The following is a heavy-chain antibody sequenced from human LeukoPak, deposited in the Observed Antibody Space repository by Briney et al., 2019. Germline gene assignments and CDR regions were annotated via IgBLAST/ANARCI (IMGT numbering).Heavy chain of an antibody. D-gene: IGHD3-10*01. V-gene: IGHV3-48*03. CDR3: ARVETYYYGSGSGSYFDY. J-gene: IGHJ4*02. CDR2: ISSSGSTI. Sequence: GGSLRLSCAASGFTFSSYEMTWVRQAPGKGLEWVSYISSSGSTIYYADSVKGRFTISRDNARNSLYLQMNSLRAEDTAVYYCARVETYYYGSGSGSYFDYWGQGTLVTVSS. CDR1: GFTFSSYE.